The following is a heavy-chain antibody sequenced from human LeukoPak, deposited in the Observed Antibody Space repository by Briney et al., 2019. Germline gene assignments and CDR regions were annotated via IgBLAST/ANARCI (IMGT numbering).Heavy chain of an antibody. CDR2: IYYSGSN. D-gene: IGHD5-24*01. V-gene: IGHV4-59*08. J-gene: IGHJ4*02. CDR3: ARSRWLHEALDY. Sequence: SETLSLTCTVSGGSISSYYWSWLRQPPGKGLEWIGYIYYSGSNNYNPSLKSRVTISVDTSKNQFSLKLSSVTAADTAVYYSARSRWLHEALDYWGQGTLVTVSS. CDR1: GGSISSYY.